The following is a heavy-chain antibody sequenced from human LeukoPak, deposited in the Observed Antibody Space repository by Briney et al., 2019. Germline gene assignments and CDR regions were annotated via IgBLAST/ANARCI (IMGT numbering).Heavy chain of an antibody. V-gene: IGHV4-61*02. CDR1: GGSISSGSYY. CDR3: ARGSTSCSLDY. J-gene: IGHJ4*02. Sequence: PSETLSLTCTVSGGSISSGSYYWSWIRQPAGKGLEWIGRIYTSGSTNYNPSLKSRVTISVDTSKNQFSLKLSSVTAADTAVYYCARGSTSCSLDYWGQGTLVTVSS. D-gene: IGHD2-2*01. CDR2: IYTSGST.